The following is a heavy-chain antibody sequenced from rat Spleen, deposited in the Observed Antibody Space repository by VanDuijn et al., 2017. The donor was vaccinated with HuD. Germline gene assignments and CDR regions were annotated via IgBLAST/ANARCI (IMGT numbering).Heavy chain of an antibody. CDR1: GFTFSDYY. Sequence: EVQLVESDGGLVQPGRSLKLSCAASGFTFSDYYMAWVRQAPTKGLEWVATISYDGSSTYYRDSVKGRFTISRDNAKSTLYLQMDSLRSEDTATYYCARHEITTTGWFAYWGQGTLVTVSS. CDR3: ARHEITTTGWFAY. CDR2: ISYDGSST. D-gene: IGHD1-10*01. V-gene: IGHV5-29*01. J-gene: IGHJ3*01.